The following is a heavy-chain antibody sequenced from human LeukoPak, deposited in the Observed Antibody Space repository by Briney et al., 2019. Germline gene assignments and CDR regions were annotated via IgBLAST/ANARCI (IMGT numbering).Heavy chain of an antibody. CDR3: ARRREPEI. J-gene: IGHJ3*02. CDR1: GLSFNNAW. V-gene: IGHV3-15*01. D-gene: IGHD1-14*01. Sequence: GGSLRLSCAASGLSFNNAWMTWVRQAPGKGLEWVGLIKSKSDGGTTDYAAPVKGRFTISRDDSKNTLYLQMNSLRSEDTGVYYCARRREPEIWGQGTMVTVSS. CDR2: IKSKSDGGTT.